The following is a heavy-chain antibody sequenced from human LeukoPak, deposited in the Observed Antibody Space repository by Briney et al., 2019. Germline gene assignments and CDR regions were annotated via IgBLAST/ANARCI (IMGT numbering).Heavy chain of an antibody. CDR1: GYTFSSYA. D-gene: IGHD1/OR15-1a*01. Sequence: GASVKVSCKASGYTFSSYAIYWVRQAPGQRLEWMGWISAYNGNTNYAQKLQGRVTMTTDTSTSTAYMELRSLRSDDTAVYYCARGELEQRTHYYYYGMDVWGQGTTVTVSS. V-gene: IGHV1-18*01. CDR2: ISAYNGNT. J-gene: IGHJ6*02. CDR3: ARGELEQRTHYYYYGMDV.